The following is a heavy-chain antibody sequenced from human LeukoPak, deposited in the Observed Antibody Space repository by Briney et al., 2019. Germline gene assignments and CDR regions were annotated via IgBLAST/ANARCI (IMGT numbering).Heavy chain of an antibody. V-gene: IGHV1-69*13. CDR3: ATATMVRDVHFDY. J-gene: IGHJ4*02. CDR2: IIPIFGTA. D-gene: IGHD3-10*01. CDR1: GGTFSSYA. Sequence: SVKVSCKASGGTFSSYAISWVRQAPGQGLEWMGGIIPIFGTANYAQKFQGRVTITADESTSTAYMELSSLRSEDTAVYYCATATMVRDVHFDYWGQGTLVTVSS.